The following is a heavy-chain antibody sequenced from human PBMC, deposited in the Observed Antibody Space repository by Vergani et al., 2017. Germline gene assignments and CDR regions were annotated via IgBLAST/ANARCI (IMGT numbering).Heavy chain of an antibody. CDR1: GFTFSSYA. CDR3: AKRSAEWGSVVAATHDY. J-gene: IGHJ4*02. CDR2: ISGSGGST. D-gene: IGHD2-15*01. V-gene: IGHV3-23*01. Sequence: EVQLLESGGGLVQPGGSLRLSCAASGFTFSSYAMSWVRQAPGKGLEWVSAISGSGGSTYYADSVKGRFTISRDNSKNTLYLQMNSLRAEDTAVYYCAKRSAEWGSVVAATHDYWGQGTLVTVSS.